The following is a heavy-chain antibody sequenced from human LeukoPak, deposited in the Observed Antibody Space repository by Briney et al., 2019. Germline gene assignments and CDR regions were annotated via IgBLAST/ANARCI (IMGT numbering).Heavy chain of an antibody. J-gene: IGHJ6*03. CDR2: INHSGST. V-gene: IGHV4-34*01. CDR3: ARDLYPGHGSGSYRYYYYYMDV. CDR1: GGSFSGYY. Sequence: SETLSLTCAVYGGSFSGYYWSWIRQPPGKGLEWIGEINHSGSTNYNPSLKSRVTISVDTSKNQFSLKLSSVTAADTAVYYCARDLYPGHGSGSYRYYYYYMDVWGKGTTVTVSS. D-gene: IGHD3-10*01.